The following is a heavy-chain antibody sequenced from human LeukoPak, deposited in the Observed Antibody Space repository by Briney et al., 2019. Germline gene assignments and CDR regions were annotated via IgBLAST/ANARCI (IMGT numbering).Heavy chain of an antibody. CDR3: ATVMLGVTNGALDY. CDR1: GFTFSAYH. CDR2: ISDKGGST. J-gene: IGHJ4*02. V-gene: IGHV3-64*01. Sequence: PGGSLRLSCAASGFTFSAYHMHWVRQAPGKGLEYVSAISDKGGSTYYGNSVKGRFTISRDNSKNTLYLQMGSLRAEDMAVYYCATVMLGVTNGALDYWGQGTLVTVSS. D-gene: IGHD3-10*02.